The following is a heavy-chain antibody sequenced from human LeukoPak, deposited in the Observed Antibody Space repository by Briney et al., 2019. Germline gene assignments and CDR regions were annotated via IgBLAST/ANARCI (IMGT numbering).Heavy chain of an antibody. Sequence: NPSETLSLTCAVSGGSISSSNWWSWVRQPPGKGLEWIGEIYHSGSTNYNPSLKSRVTISVDKSKNQFSLKLSSVTAADTAVYYCARSHYYDSSGYTTWGQGTLVTVSS. D-gene: IGHD3-22*01. J-gene: IGHJ5*02. CDR3: ARSHYYDSSGYTT. V-gene: IGHV4-4*02. CDR1: GGSISSSNW. CDR2: IYHSGST.